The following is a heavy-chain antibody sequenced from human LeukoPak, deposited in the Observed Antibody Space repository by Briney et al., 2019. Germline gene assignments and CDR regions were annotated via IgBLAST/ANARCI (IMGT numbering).Heavy chain of an antibody. D-gene: IGHD5-24*01. CDR2: IYSGGST. Sequence: GESLKISCAASGFTVSSNYMSWVRQAPGKGLEWVSVIYSGGSTYYADSVKGRFTISRGNSKNTLYLQMNSLRAEDTAVYYCAREMATIRYFDYWGQGTLVTVSS. V-gene: IGHV3-53*01. CDR3: AREMATIRYFDY. CDR1: GFTVSSNY. J-gene: IGHJ4*02.